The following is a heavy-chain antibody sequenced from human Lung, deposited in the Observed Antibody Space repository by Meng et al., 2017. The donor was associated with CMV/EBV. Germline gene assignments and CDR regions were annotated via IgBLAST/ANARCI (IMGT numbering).Heavy chain of an antibody. Sequence: QAQLQESVRGLVKPSQPLSLTFTVSGGSISSGGFYWSWIRQHPGKGLEWIGYIYYSGSTYYNPSLRSRVAISIDTSKNQFSLKLTSVTAADTAVYFCARTNYGDYNWFDPWGQGTLVTVSS. D-gene: IGHD4-17*01. J-gene: IGHJ5*02. CDR2: IYYSGST. CDR1: GGSISSGGFY. V-gene: IGHV4-31*03. CDR3: ARTNYGDYNWFDP.